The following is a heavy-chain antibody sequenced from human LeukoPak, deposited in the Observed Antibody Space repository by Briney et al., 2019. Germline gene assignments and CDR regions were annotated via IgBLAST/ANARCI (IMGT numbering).Heavy chain of an antibody. D-gene: IGHD7-27*01. CDR2: IYYSGST. V-gene: IGHV4-59*01. CDR1: GGSISSYY. CDR3: ARTLGLNWDTDY. Sequence: SETLSLTCTVSGGSISSYYWSWIRQPPGKGLEWIGYIYYSGSTNYNPSLKSRVTISVDTSKSQFSLKLSSVTAADTAVYYCARTLGLNWDTDYWGQGTLVTVSS. J-gene: IGHJ4*02.